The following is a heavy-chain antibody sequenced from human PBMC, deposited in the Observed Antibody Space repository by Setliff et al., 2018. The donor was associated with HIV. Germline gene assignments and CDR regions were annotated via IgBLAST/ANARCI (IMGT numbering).Heavy chain of an antibody. D-gene: IGHD6-19*01. CDR1: GGSINTSSYY. Sequence: PSEPLSLTCSVSGGSINTSSYYWAWVRQPPGNELEWIGSIYHDGTTHYRSSLRSRAAISIDTSKSQISLKVRSVTAADTAVYFCAGHPVTSGWLSLNWFDPWGQGILVTVSS. J-gene: IGHJ5*01. CDR2: IYHDGTT. CDR3: AGHPVTSGWLSLNWFDP. V-gene: IGHV4-39*07.